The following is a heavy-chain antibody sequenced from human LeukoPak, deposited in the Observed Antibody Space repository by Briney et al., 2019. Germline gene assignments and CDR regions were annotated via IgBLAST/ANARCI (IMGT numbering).Heavy chain of an antibody. CDR3: ARVVAAGSDPIDY. V-gene: IGHV1-2*02. Sequence: ASVKVSCKASGYTFTGYYTHWVRQAPGQGLEWMGWINPNSGGTNYAQKFQGRVTMTRDTSISTAYMELSRLRSDDTAVYYCARVVAAGSDPIDYWGQGTLVTVSS. CDR2: INPNSGGT. D-gene: IGHD2-15*01. CDR1: GYTFTGYY. J-gene: IGHJ4*02.